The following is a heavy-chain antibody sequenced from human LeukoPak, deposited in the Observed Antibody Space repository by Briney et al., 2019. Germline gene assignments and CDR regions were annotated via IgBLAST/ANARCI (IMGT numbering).Heavy chain of an antibody. J-gene: IGHJ6*02. V-gene: IGHV3-23*01. D-gene: IGHD3-10*01. CDR1: GFTFSSYA. CDR3: AKRAYYGSGNYYYGMDV. Sequence: GGSLRLSCAASGFTFSSYAMSWVRQAPGKGLEWVSAISGSGGSAYYADSVKGRFTISRDNSKNTLYLQMNSLRAKDTAVYYCAKRAYYGSGNYYYGMDVWGQGTTVTVSS. CDR2: ISGSGGSA.